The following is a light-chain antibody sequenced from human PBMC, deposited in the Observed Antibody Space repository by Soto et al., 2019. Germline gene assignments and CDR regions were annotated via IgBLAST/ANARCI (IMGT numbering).Light chain of an antibody. V-gene: IGLV1-40*01. CDR2: GNR. J-gene: IGLJ1*01. Sequence: QSVLTQPPSVSGAPGQRVTISCTGNSSNIGAGYDVHWYQQLPGTVPKLLIYGNRNRPSGVSNRFSGSKSGNTASLTISGLQAEDEADYYCSSYTSSSTLYVFGTGTKLTVL. CDR3: SSYTSSSTLYV. CDR1: SSNIGAGYD.